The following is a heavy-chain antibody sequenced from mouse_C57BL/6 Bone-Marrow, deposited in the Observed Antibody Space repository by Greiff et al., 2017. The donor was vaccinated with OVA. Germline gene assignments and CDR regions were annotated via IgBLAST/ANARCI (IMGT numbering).Heavy chain of an antibody. CDR3: ARQDYDYDGYAMDY. Sequence: EVQRVESGGGLVQPGGSLKLSCAASGFTFSDYYMYWVRQTPEKRLEWVAYISNGGGSTYYPDTVKGRFTISRDNAKNTLYLQMSRLKSEDTAMYYCARQDYDYDGYAMDYWGQGTSVTVSS. V-gene: IGHV5-12*01. J-gene: IGHJ4*01. CDR1: GFTFSDYY. D-gene: IGHD2-4*01. CDR2: ISNGGGST.